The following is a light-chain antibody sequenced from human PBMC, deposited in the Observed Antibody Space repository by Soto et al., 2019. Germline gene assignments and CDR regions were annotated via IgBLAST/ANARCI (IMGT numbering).Light chain of an antibody. J-gene: IGLJ2*01. CDR3: QSSDNSLPGLVI. V-gene: IGLV1-40*01. CDR2: LNN. CDR1: SSNIGAGYD. Sequence: QSVLTQPPSMSGAPGQRVTISCTGSSSNIGAGYDVHWYQQLPGTPPKLLIHLNNDRPSGVPDRFSGSKSGTSASLAITGLRADDEAVYYCQSSDNSLPGLVIFGGGTKLTVL.